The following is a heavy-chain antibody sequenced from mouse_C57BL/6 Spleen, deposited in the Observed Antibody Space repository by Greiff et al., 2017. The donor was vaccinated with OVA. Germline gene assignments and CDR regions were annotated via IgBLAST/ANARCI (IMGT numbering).Heavy chain of an antibody. CDR1: GYTFTSYW. D-gene: IGHD1-1*01. J-gene: IGHJ4*01. V-gene: IGHV1-52*01. Sequence: VKLQQPGAELVRPGSSVKLSCKASGYTFTSYWMHWVKQRPIQGLEWIGNIDPSDSETYYNQKFKDKATLTVDKSSSTAYMQLSSLTSEDSAVYYCARTYGSHYYAMDYWGQGTSVTVSS. CDR3: ARTYGSHYYAMDY. CDR2: IDPSDSET.